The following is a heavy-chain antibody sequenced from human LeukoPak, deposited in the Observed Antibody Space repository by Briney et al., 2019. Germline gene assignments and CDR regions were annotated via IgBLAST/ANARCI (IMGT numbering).Heavy chain of an antibody. D-gene: IGHD1-26*01. V-gene: IGHV3-48*03. CDR2: ISSGGSTI. CDR3: ARQRELLFSVRYFDY. CDR1: GFTFSSYE. J-gene: IGHJ4*02. Sequence: PGGSLRLSCAASGFTFSSYEMNWVRQAPGKGLEWVSYISSGGSTIYYADSVKGRFTISRDNAKNSLYLQMNSLRAEDTAVYYCARQRELLFSVRYFDYWGQGTLVTVSS.